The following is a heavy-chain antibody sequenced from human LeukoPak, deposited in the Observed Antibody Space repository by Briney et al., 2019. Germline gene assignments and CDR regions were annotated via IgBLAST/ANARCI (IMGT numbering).Heavy chain of an antibody. CDR3: AREGQQLNYYGMDV. CDR1: GFTFSSYS. Sequence: GGSLRLSCAASGFTFSSYSMNWVRQAPGKGLEWVSSISSSSSYIYYADSVKGRFTISRDNAKNSLYLQMNSLRAEDTAVYYCAREGQQLNYYGMDVWGQGTTVTVS. D-gene: IGHD6-13*01. CDR2: ISSSSSYI. V-gene: IGHV3-21*01. J-gene: IGHJ6*02.